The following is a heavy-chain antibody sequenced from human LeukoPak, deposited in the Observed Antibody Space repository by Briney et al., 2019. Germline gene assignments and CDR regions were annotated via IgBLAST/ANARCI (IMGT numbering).Heavy chain of an antibody. CDR3: ARSPSTGTADY. Sequence: GGSLRLSCAASGFTFSSYGMHWVRQAPGKGLEWVANIKQDGSEKYYVDSVKGRFTVSRDNTKNTLFLQLNSLRAEDTAVYYCARSPSTGTADYWGQGTLVSVSS. CDR1: GFTFSSYG. V-gene: IGHV3-7*01. D-gene: IGHD1-1*01. J-gene: IGHJ4*02. CDR2: IKQDGSEK.